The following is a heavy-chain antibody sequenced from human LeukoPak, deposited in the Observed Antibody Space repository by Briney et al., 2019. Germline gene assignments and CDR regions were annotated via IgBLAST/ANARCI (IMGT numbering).Heavy chain of an antibody. D-gene: IGHD3-16*01. CDR2: IYTSGST. J-gene: IGHJ3*02. CDR1: GGSISSGSYY. V-gene: IGHV4-61*02. CDR3: ARAVIGGFDI. Sequence: SETLSLTCTVSGGSISSGSYYWSWIRQPAGKGLEWIGRIYTSGSTNYNPSLKSRVTISVDTSKNQFSLKLSSVTAADTAVYYCARAVIGGFDIWGQGTMVTVSS.